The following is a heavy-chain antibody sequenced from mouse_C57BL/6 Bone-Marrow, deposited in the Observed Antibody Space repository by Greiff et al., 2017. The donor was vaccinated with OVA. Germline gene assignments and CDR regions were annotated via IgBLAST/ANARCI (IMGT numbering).Heavy chain of an antibody. J-gene: IGHJ4*01. CDR3: ASLYDYDLYYAMGC. D-gene: IGHD2-4*01. CDR1: GFSLTSYG. CDR2: IWSGGST. Sequence: QVQLKQSGPGLVQPSQSLSITCTVSGFSLTSYGVHWVRQSPGKGLEWLGVIWSGGSTDYNAAFISTLSISKDNSKSQVFFKMNGRQADDTAIYYGASLYDYDLYYAMGCGGQGTSVTVAS. V-gene: IGHV2-2*01.